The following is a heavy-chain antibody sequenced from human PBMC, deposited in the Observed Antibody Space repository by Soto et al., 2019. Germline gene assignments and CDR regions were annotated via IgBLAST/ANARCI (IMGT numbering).Heavy chain of an antibody. D-gene: IGHD1-1*01. Sequence: EVHLLESGGALAQPGGSLRLSCIASGFTFSNYAMSWVRQSPGKELEWVSTINGGGDRTYLTHSVKGRFTVSRDHSNNMLSLQMNSLNAEHTALYYCAKDLLARHNTGFPWDDGGLGTLVTVTS. V-gene: IGHV3-23*01. CDR2: INGGGDRT. J-gene: IGHJ4*02. CDR1: GFTFSNYA. CDR3: AKDLLARHNTGFPWDD.